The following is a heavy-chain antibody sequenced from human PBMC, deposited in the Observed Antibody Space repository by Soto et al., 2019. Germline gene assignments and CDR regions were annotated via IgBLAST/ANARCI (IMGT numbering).Heavy chain of an antibody. Sequence: QMQLVQSGPEVKKPGTSVKVSCKASGFTFTSSAVQWVRQARGQRLEWIGWIVVGSGNTNYAQKFQERVTITRDMTTSTAYKEVSSRRAEDRAVYYCAAKLLWFGEGGWFDPLGQGTLVTVAS. CDR2: IVVGSGNT. J-gene: IGHJ5*02. CDR3: AAKLLWFGEGGWFDP. V-gene: IGHV1-58*01. D-gene: IGHD3-10*01. CDR1: GFTFTSSA.